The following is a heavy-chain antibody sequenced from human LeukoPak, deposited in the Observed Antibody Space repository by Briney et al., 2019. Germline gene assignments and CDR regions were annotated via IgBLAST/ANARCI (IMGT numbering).Heavy chain of an antibody. Sequence: TGGSLRLSCAASGFTFSSYAMHWVRQAPGKGLEWVAVISYDGSNKYYAGSVKGRFTISRDNSKNTLYLQMNSLRVEDTAVYYCAKVAKYYYGPETYYFFEQWGQGTPVTASS. CDR1: GFTFSSYA. CDR2: ISYDGSNK. J-gene: IGHJ4*02. D-gene: IGHD3-10*01. CDR3: AKVAKYYYGPETYYFFEQ. V-gene: IGHV3-30*04.